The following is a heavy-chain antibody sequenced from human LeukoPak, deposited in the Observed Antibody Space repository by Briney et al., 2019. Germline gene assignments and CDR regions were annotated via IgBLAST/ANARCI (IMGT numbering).Heavy chain of an antibody. CDR1: GRFISSTRDY. Sequence: DPLSLTCTVSGRFISSTRDYGRWIRQPPGKGLEWIGSIYYSGSTYFKPSLKSRVTISVDTSKNQFSLKLSSVTAADTAVYYCARHGYSYGYPSTVDYWGQGTLVTVSS. D-gene: IGHD5-18*01. J-gene: IGHJ4*02. V-gene: IGHV4-39*01. CDR2: IYYSGST. CDR3: ARHGYSYGYPSTVDY.